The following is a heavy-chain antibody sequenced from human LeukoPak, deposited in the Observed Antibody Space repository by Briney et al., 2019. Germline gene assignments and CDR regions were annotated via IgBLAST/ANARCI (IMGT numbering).Heavy chain of an antibody. V-gene: IGHV3-23*01. CDR2: ISGSGGST. CDR3: AKAAGDFWSGYSAYISY. D-gene: IGHD3-3*01. CDR1: GFTFSSYS. J-gene: IGHJ4*02. Sequence: GGSLRLSCAASGFTFSSYSMNWVRQAPGKGLEWVSAISGSGGSTYYADSVKGRFTISRDNSKNTLYLQMNSLRAEDTAVYYCAKAAGDFWSGYSAYISYWGQGTLVTVSS.